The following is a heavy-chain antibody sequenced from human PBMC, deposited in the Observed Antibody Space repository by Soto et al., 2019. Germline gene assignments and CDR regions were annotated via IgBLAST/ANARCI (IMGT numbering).Heavy chain of an antibody. CDR1: GFTFSDHY. Sequence: EVHLVESGGGFVQPGGSLRLSCAASGFTFSDHYMDWVRQAPGKGLEWVGRTRDRAHSYTTEYAASVKGRFTVSRDDSRNSLFLQMHSLKTDDTARYYCARVSGGGSYYFDYWGQGTLVTVSS. CDR3: ARVSGGGSYYFDY. J-gene: IGHJ4*02. D-gene: IGHD1-26*01. V-gene: IGHV3-72*01. CDR2: TRDRAHSYTT.